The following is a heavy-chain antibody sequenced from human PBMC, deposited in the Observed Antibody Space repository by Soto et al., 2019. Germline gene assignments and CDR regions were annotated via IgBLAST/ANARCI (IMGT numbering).Heavy chain of an antibody. Sequence: EVQLLESGGGLVQPGGSLRLSCAASGFTFSSYAMSWVRQAPGKGLEGVSAISGSGGSTYYADSVKGRFTISRDNSKNTLYLQMNSLRAEDTAVYYCAKDKVLMVYAIRQPYCDYWGQGTLVTVSS. CDR2: ISGSGGST. J-gene: IGHJ4*02. CDR3: AKDKVLMVYAIRQPYCDY. V-gene: IGHV3-23*01. D-gene: IGHD2-8*01. CDR1: GFTFSSYA.